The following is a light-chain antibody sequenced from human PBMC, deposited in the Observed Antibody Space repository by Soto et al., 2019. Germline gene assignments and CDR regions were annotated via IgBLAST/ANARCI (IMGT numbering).Light chain of an antibody. V-gene: IGKV4-1*01. CDR3: QQYYCTPYT. CDR1: QSVLYSSNNKNY. J-gene: IGKJ2*01. Sequence: DIVMTQSPDSLAVSLAGRATINCKSSQSVLYSSNNKNYLAWYQQKPGQPPKLLIYWASTRESGVPDRFSGSGSGTDFTLTISSLQAEDVAVYYCQQYYCTPYTFGQGTKLEIK. CDR2: WAS.